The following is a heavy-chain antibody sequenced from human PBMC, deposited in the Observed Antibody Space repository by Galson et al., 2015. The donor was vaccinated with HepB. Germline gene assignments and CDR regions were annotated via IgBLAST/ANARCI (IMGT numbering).Heavy chain of an antibody. CDR2: INSDGSST. CDR3: TRGYSSRWYNWLDP. Sequence: SLRLSCAASGFTFSSYWMHWVRQAPGKGLVWVSRINSDGSSTTYADSVKGRFTISRDNAKSTLYLQMNSLRAEDTAVYYCTRGYSSRWYNWLDPWGQGTLVTVSS. CDR1: GFTFSSYW. J-gene: IGHJ5*02. V-gene: IGHV3-74*01. D-gene: IGHD6-13*01.